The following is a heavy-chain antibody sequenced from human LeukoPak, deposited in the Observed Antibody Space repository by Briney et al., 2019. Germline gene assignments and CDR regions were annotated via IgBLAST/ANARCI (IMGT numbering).Heavy chain of an antibody. J-gene: IGHJ4*02. Sequence: SETLSLTCAVYGGSFSGYYWSWIRQPPGKGLEWIGSIYYSGSTYYNPSLRSRVTISVDTSKNQFSLKLSSVTAADTAVYYCARLVLLWFGELGLFDYWGQGTLVTVSS. V-gene: IGHV4-34*01. CDR2: IYYSGST. CDR1: GGSFSGYY. D-gene: IGHD3-10*01. CDR3: ARLVLLWFGELGLFDY.